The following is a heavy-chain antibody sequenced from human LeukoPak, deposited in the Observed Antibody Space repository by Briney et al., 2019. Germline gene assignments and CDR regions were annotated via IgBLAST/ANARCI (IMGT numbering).Heavy chain of an antibody. V-gene: IGHV1-8*02. D-gene: IGHD5-18*01. J-gene: IGHJ6*02. Sequence: GASVKVSCKASGYTFTSYGINWVRQATGQGLEWMGWMNPNSGNTGYAQKFQGRVTMTRNTSISTAYMELSSLRSEDTAVYYCARGRYRQLWILGYYYGMDVWGQGTTVTVSS. CDR3: ARGRYRQLWILGYYYGMDV. CDR1: GYTFTSYG. CDR2: MNPNSGNT.